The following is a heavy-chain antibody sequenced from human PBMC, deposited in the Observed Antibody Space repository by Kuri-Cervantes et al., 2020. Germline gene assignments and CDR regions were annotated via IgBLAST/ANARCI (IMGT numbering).Heavy chain of an antibody. D-gene: IGHD2-2*02. CDR3: ARDPKDCSSTSCYTYYFDY. V-gene: IGHV1-2*02. Sequence: ASVKVSCKASRYTFAGYYMHWVRQAPGQGLEWMGWINPDIGGTSYAQKFQGRVTMTTDTSTSTAYMELRSLRSDGTAVYYCARDPKDCSSTSCYTYYFDYWGQGTLVTVSS. J-gene: IGHJ4*02. CDR2: INPDIGGT. CDR1: RYTFAGYY.